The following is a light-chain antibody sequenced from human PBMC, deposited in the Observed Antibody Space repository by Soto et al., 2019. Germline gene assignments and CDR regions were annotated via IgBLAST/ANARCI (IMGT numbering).Light chain of an antibody. J-gene: IGLJ1*01. CDR1: SRDVGSYNY. V-gene: IGLV2-14*01. Sequence: ALTQPASVSGSPGQSITISCTGTSRDVGSYNYVSWYQQHPGKAPKLIIYEVSDRPSGISSRFSGSKSGNTASLPISGLQTEDEADYYCSSYTSSSTLFGTGTKVTVL. CDR3: SSYTSSSTL. CDR2: EVS.